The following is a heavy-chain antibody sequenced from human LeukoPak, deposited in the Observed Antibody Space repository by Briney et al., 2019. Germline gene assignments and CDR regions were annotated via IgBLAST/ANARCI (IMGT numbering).Heavy chain of an antibody. CDR2: ISSSSSYI. D-gene: IGHD3-16*02. V-gene: IGHV3-21*01. CDR3: ARVRVIGYGMDV. J-gene: IGHJ6*02. Sequence: GGSLRLSCAASGFTFSSYSMNWVRQASGKGLEWVSSISSSSSYIYYADSVKGRFTISRDNAKNSLYLQMNSLRAEDTAVYYCARVRVIGYGMDVWGQGTTVTVSS. CDR1: GFTFSSYS.